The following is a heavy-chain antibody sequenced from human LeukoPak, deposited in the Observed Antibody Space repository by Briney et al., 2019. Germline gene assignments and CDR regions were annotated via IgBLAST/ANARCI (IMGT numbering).Heavy chain of an antibody. V-gene: IGHV4-59*11. CDR3: ATESAAAGEYYYYMDV. J-gene: IGHJ6*03. D-gene: IGHD6-13*01. CDR2: IYYSGNT. Sequence: NPSGTLSLTCTVSGGSISRHYWSWIRQPPGKGLEWIGYIYYSGNTNYNPSLKSRVSMSVDTSKNQFSLNLSSLTAADTAVYYCATESAAAGEYYYYMDVWGKGTTVTVSS. CDR1: GGSISRHY.